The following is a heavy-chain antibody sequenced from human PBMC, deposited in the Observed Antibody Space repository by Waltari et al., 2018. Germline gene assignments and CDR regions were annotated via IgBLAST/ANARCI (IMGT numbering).Heavy chain of an antibody. D-gene: IGHD1-1*01. CDR1: GFTFANHA. CDR3: AKAKTTGDGRHFDD. V-gene: IGHV3-23*01. Sequence: EVNLLESGGGLIQPGGSLRLSCAGSGFTFANHAIKWVRQAPGNGLEWVSHISATGTRTYYATSVQGRFTVSRDNSKNTLYLQMHNLGVEDTALYYCAKAKTTGDGRHFDDWGQGTLVTVSS. J-gene: IGHJ4*02. CDR2: ISATGTRT.